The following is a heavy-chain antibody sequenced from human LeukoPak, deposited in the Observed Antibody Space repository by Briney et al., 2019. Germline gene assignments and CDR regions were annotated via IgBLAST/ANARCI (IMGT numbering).Heavy chain of an antibody. CDR3: AKAGSYYYYYMDV. J-gene: IGHJ6*03. V-gene: IGHV3-23*01. Sequence: GGSLRLSCAASGFTFDDYTMHWVRQAPGKGLEWVSAISGSGGSTYYADSVKGRFTISRDNSKNTLYLQMNSLRAEDTAVYYCAKAGSYYYYYMDVWGKGTTVTVSS. CDR1: GFTFDDYT. CDR2: ISGSGGST.